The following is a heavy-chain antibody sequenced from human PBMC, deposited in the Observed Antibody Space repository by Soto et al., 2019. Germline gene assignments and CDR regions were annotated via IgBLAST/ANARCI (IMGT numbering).Heavy chain of an antibody. D-gene: IGHD2-8*01. CDR3: ARAPGDCRNGVCYDPTGMDV. V-gene: IGHV1-46*04. Sequence: ASVKVSCKASGYTFTTYYIHWVRQAPGQGLEGMGVINPVGGSTTYVERLQGRVTMTRDTSTSTVYMELRSLRPEYTAVYYCARAPGDCRNGVCYDPTGMDVWGQGTTVTVSS. CDR2: INPVGGST. J-gene: IGHJ6*02. CDR1: GYTFTTYY.